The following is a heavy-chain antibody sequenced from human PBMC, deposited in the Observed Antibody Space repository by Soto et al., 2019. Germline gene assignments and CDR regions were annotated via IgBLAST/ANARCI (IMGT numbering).Heavy chain of an antibody. CDR1: GFTFTSSA. CDR3: AADRGGAKVSQH. V-gene: IGHV1-58*01. Sequence: GASVKVSCKASGFTFTSSAVQWVRQARGQRLEWIGWIVVGSGNTNYAQKFQERVTITRDMSTSTAYMELSSLRSEDTAVYYCAADRGGAKVSQHWGQGTLVTVAS. CDR2: IVVGSGNT. J-gene: IGHJ1*01. D-gene: IGHD1-26*01.